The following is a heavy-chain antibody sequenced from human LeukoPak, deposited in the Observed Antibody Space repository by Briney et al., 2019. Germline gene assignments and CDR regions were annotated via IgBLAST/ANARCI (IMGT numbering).Heavy chain of an antibody. Sequence: GGSLRLSCAASGFTFSSYAMSWVRQAPGKGLEWVSAISGSGGSTYYADSVKGRFTISRDNSKNTLYLQMNSLRAEDTAVYYCAVDYGDYTGAFDIWGQGTMVTVSS. CDR3: AVDYGDYTGAFDI. V-gene: IGHV3-23*01. CDR1: GFTFSSYA. J-gene: IGHJ3*02. CDR2: ISGSGGST. D-gene: IGHD4-17*01.